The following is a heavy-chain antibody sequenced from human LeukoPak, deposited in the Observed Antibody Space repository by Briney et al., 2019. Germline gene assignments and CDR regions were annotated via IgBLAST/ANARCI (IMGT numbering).Heavy chain of an antibody. CDR3: TTNYYDILTGFGY. D-gene: IGHD3-9*01. CDR1: GFTFSSSA. CDR2: IRSKANSYAT. J-gene: IGHJ4*02. V-gene: IGHV3-73*01. Sequence: GGSLRLSCAASGFTFSSSAMRWVRQASGKGLEWVGRIRSKANSYATAYAASVKGRFTISRDDSKNTAYLQMNSLKTEDTAVYYCTTNYYDILTGFGYWGQGTLVTVSS.